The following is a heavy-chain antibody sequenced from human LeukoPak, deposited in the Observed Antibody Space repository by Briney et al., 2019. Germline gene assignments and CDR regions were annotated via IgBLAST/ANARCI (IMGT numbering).Heavy chain of an antibody. Sequence: GGSLRLSCAASGFTFSNYAMSWVRQAPGKGLEWVSAISGSSGSTYYADALKGRFTISRDNSKNTLYLQMNTLRAEDTAIYYCAKIPTITSWPTIGAAGPFDYRGQGTLVTVSS. CDR1: GFTFSNYA. J-gene: IGHJ4*02. V-gene: IGHV3-23*01. CDR3: AKIPTITSWPTIGAAGPFDY. D-gene: IGHD6-13*01. CDR2: ISGSSGST.